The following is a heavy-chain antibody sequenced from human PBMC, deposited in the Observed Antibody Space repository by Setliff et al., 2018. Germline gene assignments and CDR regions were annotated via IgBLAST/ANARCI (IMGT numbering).Heavy chain of an antibody. D-gene: IGHD1-26*01. CDR3: ARSHHLVLTNWFDA. CDR2: MYYIGSY. J-gene: IGHJ5*02. Sequence: SETLSLTCSVSGDSITRSGYYWGWVRQSPGKRLEWIGSMYYIGSYDYNPSLKSRVTISLDTSKNQFSLKLTSVTAADTAVYYCARSHHLVLTNWFDAWGQGIRVTVSS. V-gene: IGHV4-39*07. CDR1: GDSITRSGYY.